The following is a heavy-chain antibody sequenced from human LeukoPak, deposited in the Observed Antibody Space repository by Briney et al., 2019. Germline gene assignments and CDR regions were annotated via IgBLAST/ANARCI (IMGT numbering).Heavy chain of an antibody. CDR1: GDSTSNFY. CDR2: IHYSGSS. CDR3: ALAPNSNWFDF. D-gene: IGHD2-8*01. J-gene: IGHJ5*01. Sequence: KASETLSLTCTVSGDSTSNFYWNWIRQSPGKGLEWIGNIHYSGSSVYNPSLKSRGTSSIDTPRRQFFLNLNSVTAADTAVYFCALAPNSNWFDFWGPGTLVTVSS. V-gene: IGHV4-59*03.